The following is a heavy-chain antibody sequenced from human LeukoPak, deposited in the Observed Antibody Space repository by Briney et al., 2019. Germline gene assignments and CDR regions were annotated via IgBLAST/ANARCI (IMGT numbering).Heavy chain of an antibody. CDR1: GYSFTSYW. CDR2: IYPGDSDT. V-gene: IGHV5-51*01. D-gene: IGHD4-11*01. CDR3: ARPHSNYVYYFDY. J-gene: IGHJ4*02. Sequence: GESLKISCKGSGYSFTSYWIAWVRQMPGKGLEWMRIIYPGDSDTRYSPSFQGQVTISADKSITTAYLQWSSLKASDTAMYYCARPHSNYVYYFDYWGQGTLVTVSS.